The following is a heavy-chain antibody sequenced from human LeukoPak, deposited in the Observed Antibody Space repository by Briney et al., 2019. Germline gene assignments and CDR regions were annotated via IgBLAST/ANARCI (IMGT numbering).Heavy chain of an antibody. CDR1: GYSFTSYW. CDR2: IYPGDSDT. D-gene: IGHD3-9*01. J-gene: IGHJ3*02. V-gene: IGHV5-51*01. CDR3: ARQRDWAYYDILTGYYFAFDI. Sequence: GESLKISCKGSGYSFTSYWIGWVRQMPGKGLEWMGIIYPGDSDTRYSPSFQGQVTISADKSISTAYLQWSSLKASDAAMYYCARQRDWAYYDILTGYYFAFDIWGQGTMVTVSS.